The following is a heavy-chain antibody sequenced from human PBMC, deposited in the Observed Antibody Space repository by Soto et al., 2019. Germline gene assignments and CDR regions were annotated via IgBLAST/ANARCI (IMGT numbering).Heavy chain of an antibody. CDR2: IIPIVGTG. CDR3: ARVVILVPTASTHYYYHMDV. J-gene: IGHJ6*02. CDR1: GGTFSNYA. V-gene: IGHV1-69*01. Sequence: QVQLVQSVAEVRKPGSSVTVSCKASGGTFSNYAISWVRQAPGQGLEWMGGIIPIVGTGSYAQKFQGRVTITADEPTTTAYMELSSLRFEDPAVYYCARVVILVPTASTHYYYHMDVWGPGNTVTVSS. D-gene: IGHD2-2*01.